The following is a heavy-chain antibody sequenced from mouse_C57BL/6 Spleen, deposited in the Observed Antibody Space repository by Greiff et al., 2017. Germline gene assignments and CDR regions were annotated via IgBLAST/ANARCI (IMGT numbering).Heavy chain of an antibody. J-gene: IGHJ1*03. D-gene: IGHD2-3*01. Sequence: QVQLQQPGAVLVKPGASVKLSCKASVYTFTSYWMHWVKQRPGQGLEWIGMIHPSSGSTNYNEKFKSKATLTVDKSSSTAYMQLRSLTTEDSAVYYSARDGGYSYWYFDVWGTGTTVTVSS. CDR1: VYTFTSYW. CDR3: ARDGGYSYWYFDV. CDR2: IHPSSGST. V-gene: IGHV1-64*01.